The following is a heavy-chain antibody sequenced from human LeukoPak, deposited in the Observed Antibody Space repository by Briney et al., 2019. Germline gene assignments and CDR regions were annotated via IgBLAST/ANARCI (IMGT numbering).Heavy chain of an antibody. J-gene: IGHJ4*02. D-gene: IGHD1-26*01. CDR1: GGSISSYY. V-gene: IGHV4-4*09. CDR2: IYTSGST. Sequence: SETLSLTCTVSGGSISSYYWSWIRQPPGKGLEWIGYIYTSGSTNYNPSLKSRVTISVDTSKNQFSLKLSSVTAADTAVYYCARLGEPGKLFDYWGQGTLVTVSS. CDR3: ARLGEPGKLFDY.